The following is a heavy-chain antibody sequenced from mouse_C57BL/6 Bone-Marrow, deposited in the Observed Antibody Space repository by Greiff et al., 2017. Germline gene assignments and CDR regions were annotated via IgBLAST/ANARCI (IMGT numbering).Heavy chain of an antibody. CDR2: IDPENGDT. Sequence: VQLQQSGAELVRPGASVKLSCTASGFNIKDDYMHWVKQRPEQGLEWIGWIDPENGDTEYASKFQGKATITADTSSNTAYLQLSSLTSEDTAVYYRTYYYGSSGWYFDVWGTGTTVTVSS. CDR1: GFNIKDDY. J-gene: IGHJ1*03. V-gene: IGHV14-4*01. CDR3: TYYYGSSGWYFDV. D-gene: IGHD1-1*01.